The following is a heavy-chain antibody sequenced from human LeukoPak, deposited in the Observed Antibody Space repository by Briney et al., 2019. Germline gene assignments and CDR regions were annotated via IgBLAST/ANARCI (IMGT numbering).Heavy chain of an antibody. V-gene: IGHV3-73*01. J-gene: IGHJ3*02. Sequence: GGSLRLSCAASGFTFSGSAMHWVRQASGKGLEWVGRIRSKANSYATAYAASVKGRFTISTDDSKNTAYLQMNSLKTEYTAVYYCTGHSDILTGYYYAFDIWSQGTMVTVSS. D-gene: IGHD3-9*01. CDR2: IRSKANSYAT. CDR3: TGHSDILTGYYYAFDI. CDR1: GFTFSGSA.